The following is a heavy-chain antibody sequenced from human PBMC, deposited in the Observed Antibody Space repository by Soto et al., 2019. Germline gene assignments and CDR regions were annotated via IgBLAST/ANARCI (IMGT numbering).Heavy chain of an antibody. Sequence: KPSETLSLTCAVYGGSFSGYYWSWIRQPSGKGLEWIGEINHSGSTNYNPSLKSRVTISVDTSKNQFSLKLSSVTAADTAVYYCARSERYSGYDRGNWFDPWGQGTLVTVSS. J-gene: IGHJ5*02. CDR1: GGSFSGYY. V-gene: IGHV4-34*01. CDR2: INHSGST. D-gene: IGHD5-12*01. CDR3: ARSERYSGYDRGNWFDP.